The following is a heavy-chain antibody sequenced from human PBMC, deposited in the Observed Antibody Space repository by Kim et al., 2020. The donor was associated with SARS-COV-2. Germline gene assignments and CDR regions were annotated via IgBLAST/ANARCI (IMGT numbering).Heavy chain of an antibody. Sequence: ASVKVSCKASGYTFTSYGINWVRQAPGQGLEWMGWISAYNGNTNYAQKLQGRVTMTTDTSTSTAYMELRSLRSDDTAVYYCARGPYSSGWYWFDPWGQGTLVTVSS. J-gene: IGHJ5*02. CDR2: ISAYNGNT. D-gene: IGHD6-19*01. CDR1: GYTFTSYG. V-gene: IGHV1-18*04. CDR3: ARGPYSSGWYWFDP.